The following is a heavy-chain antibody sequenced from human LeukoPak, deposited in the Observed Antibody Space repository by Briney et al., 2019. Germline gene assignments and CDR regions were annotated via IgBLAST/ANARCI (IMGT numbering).Heavy chain of an antibody. D-gene: IGHD6-13*01. CDR3: ARVVAAAGNNWFDP. CDR1: GDSISSSGYS. Sequence: SETLSLTCAVSGDSISSSGYSWSWIRQTPGKGLEWIAYIHDSGSTYNNPSLKSRLSISIDTSKNQFSLKLNSVTAADTAVYYCARVVAAAGNNWFDPWGQGTLVTVSS. J-gene: IGHJ5*02. V-gene: IGHV4-30-4*07. CDR2: IHDSGST.